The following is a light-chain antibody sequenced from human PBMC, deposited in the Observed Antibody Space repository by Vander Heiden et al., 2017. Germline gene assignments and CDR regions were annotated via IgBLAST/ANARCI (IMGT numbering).Light chain of an antibody. J-gene: IGLJ3*02. CDR1: SSNSGSNT. CDR3: AAWDDSLNGWV. Sequence: QSVLTQPPSASGTPGQRVTIACSGTSSNSGSNTVNWDRQLPGTAPKLLIYSNNQRPSGVPDLFSGSKSGTSASLTISGLQSEDEADYYCAAWDDSLNGWVFGGGTKLTGL. V-gene: IGLV1-44*01. CDR2: SNN.